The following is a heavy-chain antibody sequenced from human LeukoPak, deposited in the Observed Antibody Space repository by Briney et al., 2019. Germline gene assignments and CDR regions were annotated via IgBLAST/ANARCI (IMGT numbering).Heavy chain of an antibody. CDR1: GYTFTDYY. CDR2: INPNSGGT. CDR3: ARVDGDYADFDY. V-gene: IGHV1-2*02. Sequence: ASVKVSCKASGYTFTDYYMHWVRQAPGQGLEWMGWINPNSGGTNYAQKFQGRVTMTRDTSISTAYVELSRLRSDDTAVYYCARVDGDYADFDYWGQGTLVTVSS. D-gene: IGHD4-17*01. J-gene: IGHJ4*02.